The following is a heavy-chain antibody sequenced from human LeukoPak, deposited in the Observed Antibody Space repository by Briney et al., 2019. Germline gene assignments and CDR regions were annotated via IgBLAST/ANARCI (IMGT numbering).Heavy chain of an antibody. D-gene: IGHD3-10*01. CDR1: GYTFTGYY. Sequence: ASVKVSCKASGYTFTGYYMHWVRQAPGQGLEWMGWINPNSGGTNYAQKFQGRVTMTRDTSISTAYMELSRLRSEDTAVYYCARGHTMVRGVMSYWGQGTLVTVSS. J-gene: IGHJ4*02. CDR2: INPNSGGT. CDR3: ARGHTMVRGVMSY. V-gene: IGHV1-2*02.